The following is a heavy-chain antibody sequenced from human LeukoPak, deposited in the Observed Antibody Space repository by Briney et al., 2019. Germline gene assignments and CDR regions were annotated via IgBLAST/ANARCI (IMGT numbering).Heavy chain of an antibody. CDR2: IKLSGGRT. CDR3: ARVDNWNYEDY. CDR1: GYTFTSYY. Sequence: ASVNLSCKASGYTFTSYYLHWVRQPHGPGLEWMGIIKLSGGRTSYAQKFQGRVTITRNTSISNAYLELRSRRSEDTALYYCARVDNWNYEDYWGQGTLVSVFS. J-gene: IGHJ4*02. D-gene: IGHD1-7*01. V-gene: IGHV1-46*01.